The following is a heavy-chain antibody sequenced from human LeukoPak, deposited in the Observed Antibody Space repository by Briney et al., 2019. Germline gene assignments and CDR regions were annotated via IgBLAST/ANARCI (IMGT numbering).Heavy chain of an antibody. CDR3: ARSSVTAIIYYYYGMDV. CDR1: GGTFSSYA. J-gene: IGHJ6*02. Sequence: SVKVSCKASGGTFSSYAISWVRQAPGQGLEWMGRIIPIFGIANYAQKFQGRVTITADKSTSTAYMELSSLRPEDTAVYYCARSSVTAIIYYYYGMDVWGQGTTVTVSS. D-gene: IGHD2-21*02. V-gene: IGHV1-69*04. CDR2: IIPIFGIA.